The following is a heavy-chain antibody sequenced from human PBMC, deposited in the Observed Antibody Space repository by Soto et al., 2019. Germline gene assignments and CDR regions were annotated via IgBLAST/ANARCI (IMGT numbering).Heavy chain of an antibody. V-gene: IGHV3-73*02. D-gene: IGHD4-4*01. CDR3: TRQSTEGYRKNNWFAT. J-gene: IGHJ5*02. CDR1: GFTFSAFP. CDR2: IRSRVNGDTT. Sequence: EMQLVESGGGLVRPGESLQLSCAASGFTFSAFPIHWVRRASGKGLEWVGRIRSRVNGDTTAYGASVTGRFTISRDDSRNVAYLQMTGLKIEDTAVYYCTRQSTEGYRKNNWFATWGQGTLVTVSS.